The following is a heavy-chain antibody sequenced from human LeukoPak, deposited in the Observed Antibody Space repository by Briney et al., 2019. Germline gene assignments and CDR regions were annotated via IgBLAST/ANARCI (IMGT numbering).Heavy chain of an antibody. V-gene: IGHV5-10-1*01. D-gene: IGHD3-22*01. CDR3: ARTEYYDSSGYYGLPDY. J-gene: IGHJ4*02. CDR2: IDPSDSYT. Sequence: PGESPWNSSMRSRYTFTSSWISCGRQMPGQGREWMGRIDPSDSYTNYSPSFQGHVTILADKSISTAYLQWSSLKASDTAMYYWARTEYYDSSGYYGLPDYWGQGTLVTVSS. CDR1: RYTFTSSW.